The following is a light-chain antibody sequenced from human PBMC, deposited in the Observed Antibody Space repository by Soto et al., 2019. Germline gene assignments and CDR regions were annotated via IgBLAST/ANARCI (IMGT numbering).Light chain of an antibody. V-gene: IGLV2-8*01. CDR1: SRDVGAYNY. CDR3: SSYTSSSTLVV. CDR2: EVN. Sequence: QSALTQPPSASGSPGQSVTISCTGTSRDVGAYNYVSWYQQHPGKAPKVMIYEVNKRPSGVPDRFSGSKSGNTASLTISGLQAEDEADYYCSSYTSSSTLVVFGGGTKVTVL. J-gene: IGLJ2*01.